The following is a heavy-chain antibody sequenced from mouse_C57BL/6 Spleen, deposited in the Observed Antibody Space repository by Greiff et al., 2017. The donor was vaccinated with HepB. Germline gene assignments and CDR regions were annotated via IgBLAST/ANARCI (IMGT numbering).Heavy chain of an antibody. Sequence: EVQLQQSGPELVKPGASVKISCKASGYTFTDYYMNWVKQSHGKSLEWIGDINPNNGGTSYNQKFKGKATLTVDKSSSTAYMELRSLTSEDSAVYYGARDPGYYAMDYWGQGTSVTVSS. CDR2: INPNNGGT. CDR3: ARDPGYYAMDY. J-gene: IGHJ4*01. CDR1: GYTFTDYY. V-gene: IGHV1-26*01.